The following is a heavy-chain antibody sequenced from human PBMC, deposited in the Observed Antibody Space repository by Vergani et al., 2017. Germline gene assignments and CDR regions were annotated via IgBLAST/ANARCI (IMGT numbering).Heavy chain of an antibody. D-gene: IGHD6-19*01. Sequence: EVQLLESGGGLVQPGGSLRLTCAASEFTFSNYAMNWVRQAPGKGLEWVSGISGSGVSAYYTDSVKGRFTISRDNSKNMLFLQMNNLRTEDTAIYYCAKDTPRGSSGLTGFDPWGQGTLVTVSS. CDR3: AKDTPRGSSGLTGFDP. J-gene: IGHJ5*02. V-gene: IGHV3-23*01. CDR1: EFTFSNYA. CDR2: ISGSGVSA.